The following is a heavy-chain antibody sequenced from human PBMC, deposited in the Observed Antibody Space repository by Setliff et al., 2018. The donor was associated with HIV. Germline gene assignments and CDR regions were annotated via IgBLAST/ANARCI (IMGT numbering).Heavy chain of an antibody. CDR3: ARDDYDISTGYYPD. D-gene: IGHD3-9*01. CDR1: GFSFRSYS. CDR2: ISPSSDGN. Sequence: GGSLRLSCVASGFSFRSYSMNWVRQAPGKGLEWISYISPSSDGNDYADSVKGRFTISRDNAKNSLYLEMNSLRAEDTAVYYCARDDYDISTGYYPDWGQGTLVTVSS. J-gene: IGHJ4*02. V-gene: IGHV3-48*01.